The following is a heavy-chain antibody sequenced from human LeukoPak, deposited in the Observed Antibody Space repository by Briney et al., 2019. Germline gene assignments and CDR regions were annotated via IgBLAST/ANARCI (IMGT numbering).Heavy chain of an antibody. CDR3: ARDLGIVVVPAAKDY. J-gene: IGHJ4*02. V-gene: IGHV1-2*02. D-gene: IGHD2-2*03. Sequence: ASVRVSCKASGYTFTGYFMHWVRQAPGQGLDWMGWINPNTGGTKYAQKFQGRVTMTRDTSIGTAYMELSTVTSDDTAVYYCARDLGIVVVPAAKDYWGQGTLVTVSS. CDR2: INPNTGGT. CDR1: GYTFTGYF.